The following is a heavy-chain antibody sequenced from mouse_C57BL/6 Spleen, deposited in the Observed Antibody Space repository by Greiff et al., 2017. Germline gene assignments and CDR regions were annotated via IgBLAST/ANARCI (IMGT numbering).Heavy chain of an antibody. V-gene: IGHV1-15*01. CDR3: TRERDYGSSWFAY. D-gene: IGHD1-1*01. CDR1: GYTFTDYE. CDR2: IDPETGGT. Sequence: VQLQQSGAELVRPGASVTLSCKASGYTFTDYEMHWVKQTPVHGLEWIGAIDPETGGTAYNQKFKGKAILTADKSSSTAYMELRSLTSEDSAVYYCTRERDYGSSWFAYWGQGTLSLSLQ. J-gene: IGHJ3*01.